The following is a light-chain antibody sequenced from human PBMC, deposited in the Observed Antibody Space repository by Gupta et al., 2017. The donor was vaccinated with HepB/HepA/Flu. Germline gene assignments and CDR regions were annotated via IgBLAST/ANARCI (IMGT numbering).Light chain of an antibody. V-gene: IGKV2-28*01. CDR3: KQDKRNPQT. CDR1: QSLLHSNGYNY. CDR2: LGS. Sequence: RSRVSLGVSADVRAPISCRSSQSLLHSNGYNYLDWYLQKPGQSPQLLIYLGSNRASGVTDRFSGSGYGRDFKLKYRRVEDEDVGVYYCKQDKRNPQTFGQGTKLEIK. J-gene: IGKJ2*01.